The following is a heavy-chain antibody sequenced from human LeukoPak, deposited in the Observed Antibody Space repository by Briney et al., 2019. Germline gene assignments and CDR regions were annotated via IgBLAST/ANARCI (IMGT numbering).Heavy chain of an antibody. Sequence: GASLRLSCAASGFTFTNYAMSWVRQAPGKGLEWVSAISGAGDNTYYADSVKGRFTISRDNSKNTLYPQMNSLRAEDTAVYYCAKDAVAGAWGSRFDYWGQGTLVTVSS. V-gene: IGHV3-23*01. CDR3: AKDAVAGAWGSRFDY. CDR1: GFTFTNYA. J-gene: IGHJ4*02. D-gene: IGHD6-19*01. CDR2: ISGAGDNT.